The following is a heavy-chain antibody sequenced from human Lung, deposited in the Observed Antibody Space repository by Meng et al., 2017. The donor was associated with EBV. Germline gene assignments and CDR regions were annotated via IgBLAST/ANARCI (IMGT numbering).Heavy chain of an antibody. D-gene: IGHD4-11*01. V-gene: IGHV4-4*02. CDR2: IYHSGTT. J-gene: IGHJ2*01. Sequence: QAQLPESGAGLVQPSGTLSLTCAVAGGATSTTNWWSWVRQPPGKGLEWIGEIYHSGTTTHNPSLKSRVTISVDKSKNQFSLRLSSVTAADTAVYYCARRDTDYRWYFDLWGRGALVTVSS. CDR1: GGATSTTNW. CDR3: ARRDTDYRWYFDL.